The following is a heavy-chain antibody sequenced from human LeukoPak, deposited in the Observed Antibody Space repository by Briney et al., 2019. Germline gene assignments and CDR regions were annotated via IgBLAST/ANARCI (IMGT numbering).Heavy chain of an antibody. V-gene: IGHV1-3*01. Sequence: VASVKVSCKASGYTFSSYAMHWVRQAPGQRLEWMGWINAGNGNTKYSQKFQGRVTITRDTSASTAYMELSSLRSEDTAVYYCAREGLIAAAGSFDYWGQGTLVTVSS. CDR3: AREGLIAAAGSFDY. CDR2: INAGNGNT. D-gene: IGHD6-13*01. CDR1: GYTFSSYA. J-gene: IGHJ4*02.